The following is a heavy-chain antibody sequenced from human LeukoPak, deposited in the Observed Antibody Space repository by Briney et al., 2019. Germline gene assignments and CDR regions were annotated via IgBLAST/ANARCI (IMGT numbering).Heavy chain of an antibody. CDR2: IYTSGST. J-gene: IGHJ5*02. V-gene: IGHV4-4*07. CDR3: ARDEGVRGARLFDP. CDR1: GGSISIYY. Sequence: SETLSLTCTVSGGSISIYYWSWIRQPAGNGLECIGRIYTSGSTNYNPSLKSRVTMSVDTSKNQFSLKLSSVTAADTAVYYCARDEGVRGARLFDPWGQGTLVTVSS. D-gene: IGHD3-10*01.